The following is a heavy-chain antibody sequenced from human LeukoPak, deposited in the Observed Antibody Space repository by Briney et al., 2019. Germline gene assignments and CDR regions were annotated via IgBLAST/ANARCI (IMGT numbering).Heavy chain of an antibody. CDR2: INHSGST. D-gene: IGHD2-15*01. J-gene: IGHJ4*02. Sequence: SETLSLTCAVYGGSFSGYYWSWIRQPPGKGLEWIGEINHSGSTNYNPSLKSRVTISVDTSKNQFSLKLSSVTVADTAVYYCARWRGYCSGGSCYPYYFDYWGQGTLVTVSS. CDR1: GGSFSGYY. CDR3: ARWRGYCSGGSCYPYYFDY. V-gene: IGHV4-34*01.